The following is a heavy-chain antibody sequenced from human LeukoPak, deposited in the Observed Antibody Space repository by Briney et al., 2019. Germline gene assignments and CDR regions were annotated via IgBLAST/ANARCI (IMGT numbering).Heavy chain of an antibody. J-gene: IGHJ3*02. Sequence: GGSLRLSCAASGFTFSNFGMHWVRQAPGKGLEWVAVISYDRSKIYYADSVKGRFTISRDNSKNTLYLQMNSLRAEDTAVYYCARTHSSGYHGHAFDIWGQGTMVTVSS. CDR2: ISYDRSKI. CDR1: GFTFSNFG. CDR3: ARTHSSGYHGHAFDI. D-gene: IGHD3-22*01. V-gene: IGHV3-30*03.